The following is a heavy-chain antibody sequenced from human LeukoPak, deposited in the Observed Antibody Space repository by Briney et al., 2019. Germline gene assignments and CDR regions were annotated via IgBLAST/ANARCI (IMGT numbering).Heavy chain of an antibody. Sequence: PGGSLRLSCAASGFSFTSYWMHWVRQAPGKGLVWVSRINPDGSTTTYADSVKGRFTISRDNAKNTLNLQMNSLTAEDTGVYYCARVRSGRADWIDPWGQGTLVIVSS. CDR2: INPDGSTT. D-gene: IGHD1-26*01. CDR1: GFSFTSYW. J-gene: IGHJ5*02. CDR3: ARVRSGRADWIDP. V-gene: IGHV3-74*03.